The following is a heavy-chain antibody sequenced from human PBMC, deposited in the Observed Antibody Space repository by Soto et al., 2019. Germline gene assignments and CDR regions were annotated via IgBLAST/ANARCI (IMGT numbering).Heavy chain of an antibody. CDR3: ATAVGFVAFDI. V-gene: IGHV1-24*01. D-gene: IGHD3-10*01. J-gene: IGHJ3*02. CDR2: FDPEDGET. Sequence: SVKVSCEVSGDTLTELSMHWVRQAPGKGLEWVGGFDPEDGETIYAQKFQGRVTMTEDTSTDTAYMELSSLRSEDTAVYYCATAVGFVAFDIWGQGTMVTVSS. CDR1: GDTLTELS.